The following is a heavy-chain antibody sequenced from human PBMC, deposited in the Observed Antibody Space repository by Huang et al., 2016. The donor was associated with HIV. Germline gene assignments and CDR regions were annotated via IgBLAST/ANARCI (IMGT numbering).Heavy chain of an antibody. Sequence: QLQLQESGPGPVKPSATLSLTCSVSGGSISGSRYYWGWIRQPPVKGLEWIGSIYESGESHYSPALKRRGTISVDTSKNQFSLKLSSVTAADTAVYYCARGQSGPSQWLASLGNYYYYMDVWGKGTTVTVSS. V-gene: IGHV4-39*01. CDR2: IYESGES. J-gene: IGHJ6*03. D-gene: IGHD6-19*01. CDR1: GGSISGSRYY. CDR3: ARGQSGPSQWLASLGNYYYYMDV.